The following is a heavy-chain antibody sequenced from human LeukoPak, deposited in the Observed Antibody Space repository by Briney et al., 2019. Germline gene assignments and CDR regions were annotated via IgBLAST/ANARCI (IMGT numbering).Heavy chain of an antibody. V-gene: IGHV3-23*01. Sequence: GGSLRLSCVASGFTFSSNWMSWVRQAPGKGLEWVSYISSSGSAIYYADSVKGRFTISRDNSKNTLYLQMNSLRAEDTALYFCAKSGYNRFDYWGQGTLVTVSS. D-gene: IGHD5-24*01. J-gene: IGHJ4*02. CDR2: ISSSGSAI. CDR1: GFTFSSNW. CDR3: AKSGYNRFDY.